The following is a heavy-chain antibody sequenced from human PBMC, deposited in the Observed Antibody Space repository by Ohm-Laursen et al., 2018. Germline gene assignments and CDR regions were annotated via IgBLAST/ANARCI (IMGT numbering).Heavy chain of an antibody. V-gene: IGHV4-39*01. CDR1: GGSISSSSYY. CDR2: IYYSGST. Sequence: PGTLSLTCTVSGGSISSSSYYWGWIRQPPGKGLEWIGSIYYSGSTYYNPSLKSRVTISVDTSKNQFSLKLSSVTAADTAVYYCARSITMIVVADWGQGTLVTVSS. D-gene: IGHD3-22*01. J-gene: IGHJ4*02. CDR3: ARSITMIVVAD.